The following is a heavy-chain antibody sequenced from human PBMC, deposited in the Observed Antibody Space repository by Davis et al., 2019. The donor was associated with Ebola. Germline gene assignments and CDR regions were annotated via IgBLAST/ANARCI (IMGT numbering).Heavy chain of an antibody. J-gene: IGHJ4*02. CDR1: GYSFTNYW. CDR2: IYPGDSDT. CDR3: AAYCGGDCGLDY. V-gene: IGHV5-51*01. Sequence: KVSCKGSGYSFTNYWIAWVRQMPGEGLEWMGIIYPGDSDTRYTPSFQGQVTISADKSINTAYLQWASLKASDTAMYFCAAYCGGDCGLDYWGQGTLVTVSS. D-gene: IGHD2-21*02.